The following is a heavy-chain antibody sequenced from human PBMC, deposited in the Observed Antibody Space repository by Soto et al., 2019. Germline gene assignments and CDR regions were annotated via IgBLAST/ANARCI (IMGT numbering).Heavy chain of an antibody. CDR1: GDPITSGGFY. D-gene: IGHD3-10*01. CDR3: ARDLRGRRSGRFDP. CDR2: IYYSGVT. J-gene: IGHJ5*02. V-gene: IGHV4-31*03. Sequence: QVQLQESGPGLVKPSETLSLTCTLSGDPITSGGFYWTWIRQHPAKCLEWIGYIYYSGVTYYNPSLKIRATISVDTSKNQFSLNLSSVTAADTAMYYCARDLRGRRSGRFDPWGQGTLVTVSS.